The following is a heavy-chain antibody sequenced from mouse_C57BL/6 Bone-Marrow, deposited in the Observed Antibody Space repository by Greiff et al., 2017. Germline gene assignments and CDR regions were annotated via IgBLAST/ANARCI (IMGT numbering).Heavy chain of an antibody. D-gene: IGHD2-2*01. J-gene: IGHJ1*03. CDR2: ISNLAYSI. CDR3: ARQGSTMVTTNWYCDV. Sequence: EVHLVESGGGLVQPGGSLKLSCAASGFTFSDYGMAWVRQAPRKGPEWVAFISNLAYSIYYADTVTGRFTISRENAKNTLYLEMSSLRAEDTAMYYCARQGSTMVTTNWYCDVWGTGTTVTVAS. V-gene: IGHV5-15*01. CDR1: GFTFSDYG.